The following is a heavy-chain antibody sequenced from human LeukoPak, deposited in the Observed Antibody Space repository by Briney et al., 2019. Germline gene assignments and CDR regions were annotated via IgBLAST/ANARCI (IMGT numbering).Heavy chain of an antibody. Sequence: PGGTLRLSCAASGFTFSSYGMSWVRQAPGKGLEWVSAISGSGGSTYYADSVKGRFTISRDNSKNTLYLQMNSLRAEDTAVYYCAKTTYCSSTSCYEGVFDYWGQGTLVTVSS. J-gene: IGHJ4*02. CDR1: GFTFSSYG. V-gene: IGHV3-23*01. CDR3: AKTTYCSSTSCYEGVFDY. D-gene: IGHD2-2*01. CDR2: ISGSGGST.